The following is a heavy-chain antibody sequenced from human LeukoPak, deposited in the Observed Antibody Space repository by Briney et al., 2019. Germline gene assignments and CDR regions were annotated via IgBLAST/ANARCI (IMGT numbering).Heavy chain of an antibody. CDR2: INPNSGGT. D-gene: IGHD4-11*01. CDR1: GYTFTGYC. Sequence: EASVKVSCKASGYTFTGYCIHWVRQAPGQGLEWMGRINPNSGGTNYAQTFQGRVTMTRDTSINTAYMELSSLRTDDTAMYYCARIGGDYSNLNWFDPWGQGTLVTVSS. CDR3: ARIGGDYSNLNWFDP. J-gene: IGHJ5*02. V-gene: IGHV1-2*02.